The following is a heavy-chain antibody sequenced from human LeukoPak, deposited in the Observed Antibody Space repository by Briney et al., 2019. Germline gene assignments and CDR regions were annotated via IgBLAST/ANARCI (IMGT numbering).Heavy chain of an antibody. J-gene: IGHJ6*02. CDR2: ISSSGSTI. CDR3: ARDDDSSGYYDYYYYGMDV. Sequence: GGSLRLSCAASGFTFSSYEMNWVRQAPGKGLEWVSYISSSGSTIYYADSVKGRFTISRDNAKNSLHLQMNSLRAEDTAVYYCARDDDSSGYYDYYYYGMDVWGQGTTVTVSS. CDR1: GFTFSSYE. V-gene: IGHV3-48*03. D-gene: IGHD3-22*01.